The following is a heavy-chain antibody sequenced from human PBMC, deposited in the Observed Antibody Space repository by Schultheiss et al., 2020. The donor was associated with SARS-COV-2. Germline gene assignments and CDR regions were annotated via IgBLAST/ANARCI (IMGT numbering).Heavy chain of an antibody. J-gene: IGHJ6*02. CDR3: ARDLTRYYGMDV. CDR2: IYYSGST. Sequence: SQTLSLTCTVSGGSISSGGYYWSWIRQHPGKGLEWIGSIYYSGSTYYNPSLKSRVTISVDTSKNQFSLKLSSVTAADTAVYYCARDLTRYYGMDVWGQGTTVTVSS. CDR1: GGSISSGGYY. V-gene: IGHV4-31*03. D-gene: IGHD2-2*01.